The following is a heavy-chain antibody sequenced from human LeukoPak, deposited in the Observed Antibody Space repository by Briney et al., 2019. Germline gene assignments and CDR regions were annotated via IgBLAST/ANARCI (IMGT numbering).Heavy chain of an antibody. Sequence: GGSLRLSCAASGFTFSTYSMNWVRQAPGKGLEWVSSISSSSSSTYYADSVKGRFTISRDNAKNSLYLQMNSLRVEDTALYYCAKGAWNYYYGMDVWGQGTTVTVSS. V-gene: IGHV3-21*04. D-gene: IGHD1-1*01. CDR3: AKGAWNYYYGMDV. CDR1: GFTFSTYS. J-gene: IGHJ6*02. CDR2: ISSSSSST.